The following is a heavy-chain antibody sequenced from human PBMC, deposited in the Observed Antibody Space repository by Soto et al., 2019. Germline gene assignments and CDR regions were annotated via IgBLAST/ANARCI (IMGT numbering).Heavy chain of an antibody. V-gene: IGHV3-64*01. CDR1: GFTFSSYA. J-gene: IGHJ3*02. CDR2: ISSNGGST. CDR3: AKAYDSSGYYYVLAFDI. D-gene: IGHD3-22*01. Sequence: GGSLRLSCAASGFTFSSYAMHWVRQAPGKGLEYVSAISSNGGSTYYANSVKGRFTISRDNSKNTLYLQMGSLRAEDMAVYYCAKAYDSSGYYYVLAFDIWGQGTMVTVSS.